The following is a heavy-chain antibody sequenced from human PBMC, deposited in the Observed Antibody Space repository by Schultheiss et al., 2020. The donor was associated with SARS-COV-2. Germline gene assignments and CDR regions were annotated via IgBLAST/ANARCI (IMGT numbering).Heavy chain of an antibody. CDR3: ASTGTTFLGISVYYYGMDV. D-gene: IGHD1-7*01. CDR1: GYTFTSYY. V-gene: IGHV1-46*01. J-gene: IGHJ6*02. CDR2: INPSGGST. Sequence: ASVKVSCKASGYTFTSYYMHWVRQAPGQGLEWMGIINPSGGSTSYAQKFQGRVTMTRDTSTSTVYMELSSLRSEDTAVYYCASTGTTFLGISVYYYGMDVWGQGTTVTGSS.